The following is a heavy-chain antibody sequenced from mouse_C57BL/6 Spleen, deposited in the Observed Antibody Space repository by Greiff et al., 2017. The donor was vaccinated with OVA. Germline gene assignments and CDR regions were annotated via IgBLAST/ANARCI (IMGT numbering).Heavy chain of an antibody. CDR1: GYTFTSYW. CDR2: INPGSGGT. D-gene: IGHD2-3*01. V-gene: IGHV1-53*01. CDR3: ARRPVYDGYDY. J-gene: IGHJ2*01. Sequence: VQLQQPGTELVKPGASVKLSCKASGYTFTSYWMHWVKQRPGQGLEWIGVINPGSGGTNYNEKFKGKATLTADKSSSTAYMQLSSLTSEDSAVYFCARRPVYDGYDYWGQGTTLTVSS.